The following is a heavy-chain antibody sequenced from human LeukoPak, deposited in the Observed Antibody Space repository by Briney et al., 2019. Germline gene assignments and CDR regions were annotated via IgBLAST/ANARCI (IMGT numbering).Heavy chain of an antibody. J-gene: IGHJ4*02. CDR3: ARDLVYCSGTTCYKYVDY. CDR2: IDPNSGAT. D-gene: IGHD2-2*02. CDR1: GYTFTGYY. Sequence: GASVKVSCKASGYTFTGYYIHWVRQAPGQGLEWMGWIDPNSGATYYVQNFQGRITMARDTSFSTAYMEVSSLRSDDTAVYYCARDLVYCSGTTCYKYVDYWGQGTLVTVSS. V-gene: IGHV1-2*02.